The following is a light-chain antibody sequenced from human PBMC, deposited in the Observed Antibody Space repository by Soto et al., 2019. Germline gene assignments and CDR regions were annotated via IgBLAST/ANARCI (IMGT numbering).Light chain of an antibody. CDR1: QSVSSN. J-gene: IGKJ3*01. CDR3: QHYDISLFA. Sequence: EIALTQSPGTLSVSPGERATLSCRASQSVSSNLAWYQQKPGQAPRLLICGASSRATGIPDRFSGSGFGTDFTLTISRLEPEDFAVYYCQHYDISLFAFGPGTKVDIK. V-gene: IGKV3-20*01. CDR2: GAS.